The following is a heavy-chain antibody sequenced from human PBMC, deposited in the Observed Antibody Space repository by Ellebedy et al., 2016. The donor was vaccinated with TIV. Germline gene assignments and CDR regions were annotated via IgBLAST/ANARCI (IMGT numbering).Heavy chain of an antibody. CDR2: IIPIFRTT. V-gene: IGHV1-69*13. Sequence: SVKVSXXASGGAFSSFAITWVRQVPGQGLEWMGGIIPIFRTTNYAQNFQGRVTITADDSTSTVYLELNSLTSEDTAVYYCARGRSYFPYNWFDPWGQGTLVTVSS. J-gene: IGHJ5*02. D-gene: IGHD3-10*01. CDR1: GGAFSSFA. CDR3: ARGRSYFPYNWFDP.